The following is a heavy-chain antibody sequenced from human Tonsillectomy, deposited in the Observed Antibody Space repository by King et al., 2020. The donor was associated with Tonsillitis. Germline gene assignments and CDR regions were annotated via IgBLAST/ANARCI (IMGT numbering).Heavy chain of an antibody. CDR3: VRDSESPRGFDY. CDR1: GFTFSNYW. Sequence: VQLVESGVGLVQPGGSLRLSWAASGFTFSNYWMSLVRQAPGKGLEWVANIKQYGSEKYYVDSVKGRFTISKDNAKNSLYLQMNSLRAEDTAVYFCVRDSESPRGFDYWGLGTLVTVSS. CDR2: IKQYGSEK. J-gene: IGHJ4*02. D-gene: IGHD6-19*01. V-gene: IGHV3-7*01.